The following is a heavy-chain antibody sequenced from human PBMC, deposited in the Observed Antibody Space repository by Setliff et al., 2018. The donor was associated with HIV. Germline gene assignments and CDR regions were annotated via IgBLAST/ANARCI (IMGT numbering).Heavy chain of an antibody. V-gene: IGHV1-18*01. CDR3: ARYAASGTGWFDP. CDR2: IGGDNANI. CDR1: GYDFTAYA. Sequence: KVSCKASGYDFTAYAISWVRQAPGQGLEWMGRIGGDNANIKFAQSFQGRVTMTTDTSTNTAYLELTSLRSDDTAVYYCARYAASGTGWFDPWGQGTQVTVSS. J-gene: IGHJ5*02. D-gene: IGHD2-8*02.